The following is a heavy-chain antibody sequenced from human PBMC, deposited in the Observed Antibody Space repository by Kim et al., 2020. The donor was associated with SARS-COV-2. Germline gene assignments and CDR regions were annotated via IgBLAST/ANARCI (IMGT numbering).Heavy chain of an antibody. CDR2: ISGSGGST. J-gene: IGHJ6*02. CDR1: GFTFSSYA. V-gene: IGHV3-23*01. D-gene: IGHD3-3*01. CDR3: GKDVFRITIFGVVTRGGMDV. Sequence: GGSLRLSCAASGFTFSSYAMSWVRQAPGKGLEWVSAISGSGGSTYYSDSVKGRFTISRDNSKNTLYLQMNSLRAEDNAVYYCGKDVFRITIFGVVTRGGMDVWGQGTTVTVSS.